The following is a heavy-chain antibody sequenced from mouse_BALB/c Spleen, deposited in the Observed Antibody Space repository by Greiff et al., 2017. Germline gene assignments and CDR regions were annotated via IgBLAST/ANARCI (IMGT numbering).Heavy chain of an antibody. D-gene: IGHD2-4*01. J-gene: IGHJ4*01. CDR2: INPYNDGT. CDR3: ARDDYDDYYAMDY. V-gene: IGHV1-14*01. CDR1: GYTFTSYV. Sequence: VQLKESGPELVKPGASVKMSCKASGYTFTSYVMHWVKQKPGQGLEWIGYINPYNDGTKYNEKFKGKATLTSDKSSSTAYMELSSLTSEDSAVYYCARDDYDDYYAMDYWGQGTSVTVSS.